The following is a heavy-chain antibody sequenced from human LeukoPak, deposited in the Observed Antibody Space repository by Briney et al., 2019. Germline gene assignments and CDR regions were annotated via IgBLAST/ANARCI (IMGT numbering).Heavy chain of an antibody. CDR2: IYPGDSDT. CDR1: GYSFTTYW. V-gene: IGHV5-51*01. Sequence: GESLQISCKGSGYSFTTYWIGWVRQMPGKGLEWMGIIYPGDSDTRYSPSFQGQVTISADKSISTAYLQWSSLKASDTAMYYCARARYCSGGNCYAEYWGQGTLVIVSS. J-gene: IGHJ4*02. D-gene: IGHD2-15*01. CDR3: ARARYCSGGNCYAEY.